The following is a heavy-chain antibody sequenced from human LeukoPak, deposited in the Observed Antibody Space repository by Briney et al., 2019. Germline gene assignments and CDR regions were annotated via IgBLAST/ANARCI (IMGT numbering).Heavy chain of an antibody. CDR3: ARGRRGTVVTPGGYYMDV. V-gene: IGHV4-34*01. D-gene: IGHD4-23*01. CDR2: INHSGST. Sequence: SETLSLTCAVYGGSFSGYYWSWIRQPPGKGLEWIGEINHSGSTNYNPSLKSRITISVDTSKNQFPLKLSSVTAADTAVYYCARGRRGTVVTPGGYYMDVWGKGTTVTVSS. CDR1: GGSFSGYY. J-gene: IGHJ6*03.